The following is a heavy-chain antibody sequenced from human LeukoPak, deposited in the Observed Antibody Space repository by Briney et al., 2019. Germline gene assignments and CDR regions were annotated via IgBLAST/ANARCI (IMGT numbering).Heavy chain of an antibody. J-gene: IGHJ4*02. D-gene: IGHD5-18*01. V-gene: IGHV3-23*01. CDR1: GFTFGDYA. CDR2: ISGSGGST. Sequence: GGSLRLSCTASGFTFGDYAMSWVRQAPGKGLEWVSAISGSGGSTYYADSVKGRFTISRDNSKNTLYLQMNSLRAEDTAVYYCAKSIQLIPQYYFDYWGQGTLVTVSS. CDR3: AKSIQLIPQYYFDY.